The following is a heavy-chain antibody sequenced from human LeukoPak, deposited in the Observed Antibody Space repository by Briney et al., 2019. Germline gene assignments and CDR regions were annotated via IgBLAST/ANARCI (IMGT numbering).Heavy chain of an antibody. Sequence: SGGSLRLSCVVSGFTFSSYAMSWVRQAPGKGLEWVAVISYDGSNKYYADSVKGRFTISRDNSKNTLYLQMNSLRAEDTAVYYCAKDPYYSSSWWTPLRLGMDVWGQGTTVTVSS. CDR3: AKDPYYSSSWWTPLRLGMDV. V-gene: IGHV3-30*18. CDR1: GFTFSSYA. D-gene: IGHD6-13*01. J-gene: IGHJ6*02. CDR2: ISYDGSNK.